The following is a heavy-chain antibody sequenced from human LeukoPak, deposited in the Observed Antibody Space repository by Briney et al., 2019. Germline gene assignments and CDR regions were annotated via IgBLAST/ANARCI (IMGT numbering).Heavy chain of an antibody. CDR1: GGSFSGYY. V-gene: IGHV4-34*01. CDR2: INHSGST. J-gene: IGHJ4*02. CDR3: ARLTFYGDYPVDY. Sequence: PSETLSLTCAVSGGSFSGYYWSWIRQPPGKGLEWIGEINHSGSTNYNPSLKSRVTISVDTSKNQFSLKLSSVTAADTAVYYCARLTFYGDYPVDYWGQGTLVTVSS. D-gene: IGHD4-17*01.